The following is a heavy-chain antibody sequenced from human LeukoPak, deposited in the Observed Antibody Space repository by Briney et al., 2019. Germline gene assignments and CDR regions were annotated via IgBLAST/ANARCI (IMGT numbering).Heavy chain of an antibody. CDR1: GGSISRSSYY. CDR3: ARQFGSGLWYFDL. CDR2: ISDSGRT. V-gene: IGHV4-39*01. D-gene: IGHD3-10*01. J-gene: IGHJ2*01. Sequence: PSETLSLTCTVSGGSISRSSYYWGWIRQPPGKGLDWIGSISDSGRTYYTPSLKSRVTVSVDTSKNQFSLNLSSVTAADTAVYYCARQFGSGLWYFDLWGRGTLVTVSS.